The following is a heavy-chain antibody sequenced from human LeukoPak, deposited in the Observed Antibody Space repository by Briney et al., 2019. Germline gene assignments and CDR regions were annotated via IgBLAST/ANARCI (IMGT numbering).Heavy chain of an antibody. CDR1: GYSISSGYY. D-gene: IGHD6-13*01. J-gene: IGHJ4*02. V-gene: IGHV4-38-2*02. CDR3: ARKTGGAAAGKDYFDY. Sequence: SETLSLTCTVSGYSISSGYYWGWIRQPPGKGLEWIGSIYHSGSTYYNPSLKSRVTISVDKSKNQFSLKLSSVTAADTAVYYCARKTGGAAAGKDYFDYWGQGTLVTVSS. CDR2: IYHSGST.